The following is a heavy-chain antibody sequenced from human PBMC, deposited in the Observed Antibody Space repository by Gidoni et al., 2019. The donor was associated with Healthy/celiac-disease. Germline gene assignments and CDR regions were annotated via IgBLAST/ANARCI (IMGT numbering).Heavy chain of an antibody. J-gene: IGHJ6*02. CDR1: GYSFTSYW. Sequence: EVQLVQSGAEVKKPGESLKISCKGSGYSFTSYWIGWVRQMPGKGLEWMGIIYPGDSDTRYSPSFQGQVTISADKSISTAYLQWSSLKASDTAMYYCARHLPRGYSGYEYSDCYGMDVWGQGTTVTVSS. D-gene: IGHD5-12*01. CDR2: IYPGDSDT. CDR3: ARHLPRGYSGYEYSDCYGMDV. V-gene: IGHV5-51*01.